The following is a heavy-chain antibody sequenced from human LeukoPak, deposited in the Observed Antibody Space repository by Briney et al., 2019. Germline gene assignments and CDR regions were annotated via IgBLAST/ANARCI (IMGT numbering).Heavy chain of an antibody. V-gene: IGHV3-20*04. CDR3: ARDGGYCSSTSCYPDY. Sequence: GGSLRLSCAASGFTFDDYGMSWVRQAPGKGLEWVSGINWNGGSTGYADSVKGRFTISRDNAKNSLYLQMNSLRAEDTAVYYCARDGGYCSSTSCYPDYWGQGTLVTVSS. CDR2: INWNGGST. CDR1: GFTFDDYG. J-gene: IGHJ4*02. D-gene: IGHD2-2*01.